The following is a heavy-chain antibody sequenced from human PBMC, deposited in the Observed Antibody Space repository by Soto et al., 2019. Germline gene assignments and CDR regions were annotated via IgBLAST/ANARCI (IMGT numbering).Heavy chain of an antibody. D-gene: IGHD3-10*01. Sequence: ASVKVSCKASGYTFTSYGISWVRQAPGQGLEWMGWISAYNGNTNYAQKLQGRVTMTTDTSTSTAYMELRSLRSDDTAVYYCAREEVGITMVRGVDFSRSYYYGREVLGNGNTVVVSA. CDR1: GYTFTSYG. CDR2: ISAYNGNT. V-gene: IGHV1-18*01. CDR3: AREEVGITMVRGVDFSRSYYYGREV. J-gene: IGHJ6*04.